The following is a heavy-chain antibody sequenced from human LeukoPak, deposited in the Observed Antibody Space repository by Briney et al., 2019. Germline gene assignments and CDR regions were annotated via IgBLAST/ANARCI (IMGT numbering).Heavy chain of an antibody. J-gene: IGHJ4*02. V-gene: IGHV1-8*01. CDR2: MNPNSGNT. CDR3: ATPLGDSSGWYPPFDY. CDR1: GYTFTSYD. D-gene: IGHD6-19*01. Sequence: ASVKVSCKASGYTFTSYDINWVRQATGQGLEWMGWMNPNSGNTGYAQKFQGRVTMTRNTSISTAYMELSSLRSEDTAVYYCATPLGDSSGWYPPFDYWGQGTLVTVSS.